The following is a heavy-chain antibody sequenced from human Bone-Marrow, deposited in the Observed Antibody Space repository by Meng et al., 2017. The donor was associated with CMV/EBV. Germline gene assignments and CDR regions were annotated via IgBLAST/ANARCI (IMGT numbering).Heavy chain of an antibody. D-gene: IGHD3-10*01. Sequence: GESLKISCAASGFTFSNYAIHWVRQAPGKGLEWVAVMLYDGSDKYYADSVKGRFTISRDNSKNTLYLQMNSLRAEDTAVYYCARDPGYFDYWGQGTLVTVSS. J-gene: IGHJ4*02. CDR1: GFTFSNYA. CDR2: MLYDGSDK. V-gene: IGHV3-30*14. CDR3: ARDPGYFDY.